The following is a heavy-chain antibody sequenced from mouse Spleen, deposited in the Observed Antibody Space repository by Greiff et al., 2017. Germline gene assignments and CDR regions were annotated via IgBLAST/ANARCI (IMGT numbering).Heavy chain of an antibody. D-gene: IGHD1-1*01. CDR3: ARDYYGSSHPFAY. V-gene: IGHV2-9*02. CDR2: IWAGGST. CDR1: GFSLTSYG. Sequence: VKLVESGPGLVAPSQSLSITCTVSGFSLTSYGVHWVRQPPGKGLEWLGVIWAGGSTNYNSALMSRLSISKDNSKSQVFLKMNSLQTDDTAMYYCARDYYGSSHPFAYWGQGTLVTVSA. J-gene: IGHJ3*01.